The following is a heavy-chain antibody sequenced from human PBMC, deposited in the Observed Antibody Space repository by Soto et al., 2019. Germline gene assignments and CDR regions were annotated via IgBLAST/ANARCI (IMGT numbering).Heavy chain of an antibody. J-gene: IGHJ4*02. CDR3: AHRKGGTFDY. V-gene: IGHV2-5*01. D-gene: IGHD1-26*01. Sequence: SGPTLVNPTQTLTLTCTFSGFSLITSGEAVGWIRQPPGKALEWLALIYWNDEKHSTPSLRSRLTITKDTSKNQVVLTMTNMDPVDTATFYCAHRKGGTFDYWGQGTLVTVSS. CDR2: IYWNDEK. CDR1: GFSLITSGEA.